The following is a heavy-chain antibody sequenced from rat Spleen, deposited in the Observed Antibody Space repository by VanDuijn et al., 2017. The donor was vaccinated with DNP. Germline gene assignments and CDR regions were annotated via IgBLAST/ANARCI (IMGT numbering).Heavy chain of an antibody. V-gene: IGHV3-1*01. D-gene: IGHD4-1*01. J-gene: IGHJ2*01. CDR3: VRWVRALDY. Sequence: EVQLQESGPGLVRPSQSLSLTCSVTGYSITSHYWGWIRKFPGNKMEWIGHINYSGSTNYHPSLRSRISITRDTSKNQFFLQLNSVTTEDTATYYCVRWVRALDYWGQGVMVTVSS. CDR2: INYSGST. CDR1: GYSITSHY.